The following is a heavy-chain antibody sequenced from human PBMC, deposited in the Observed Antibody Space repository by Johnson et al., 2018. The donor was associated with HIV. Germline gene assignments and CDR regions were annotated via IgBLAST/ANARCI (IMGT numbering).Heavy chain of an antibody. V-gene: IGHV3-13*01. CDR2: IGKVSDT. D-gene: IGHD5-24*01. CDR3: ARESRDGPNLRAFDI. Sequence: VQLVESGGGVVQPGRSLRLSCAASGFTFSSYGMHWVRQTAGKGLEWVSAIGKVSDTYYSDSVKGRFSMSRENVKNSLYLQMNNLRAGDTAVYFCARESRDGPNLRAFDIWGQGTTVIVSS. CDR1: GFTFSSYG. J-gene: IGHJ3*02.